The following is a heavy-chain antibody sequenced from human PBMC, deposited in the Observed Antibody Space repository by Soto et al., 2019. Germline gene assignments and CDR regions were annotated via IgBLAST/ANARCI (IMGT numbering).Heavy chain of an antibody. CDR1: GFTFSSCA. CDR3: AKDLKNRWQQLVTFFNY. CDR2: ISGSGGST. D-gene: IGHD6-13*01. J-gene: IGHJ4*02. Sequence: GGSLRLSCAASGFTFSSCAMIWVRQAPGKGLEWVSAISGSGGSTYYVDSVEGRFTISRDNSKNTLYLQMNSLRAEDTAVYYCAKDLKNRWQQLVTFFNYWGQGTLVTVSS. V-gene: IGHV3-23*01.